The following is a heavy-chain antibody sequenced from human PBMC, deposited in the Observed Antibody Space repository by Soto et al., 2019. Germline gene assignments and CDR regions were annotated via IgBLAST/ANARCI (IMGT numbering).Heavy chain of an antibody. Sequence: SETLSLTCSVSGGSINSSSYFWGWVRQPPGKGLEWIGSIYYSGSTYYNPSLRSRVTLSVDTSKNQFSLKLSSVTAADTAVFYCARHYSSGSRNWFDPWGQGTLVTVSS. CDR3: ARHYSSGSRNWFDP. CDR1: GGSINSSSYF. V-gene: IGHV4-39*01. J-gene: IGHJ5*02. D-gene: IGHD6-19*01. CDR2: IYYSGST.